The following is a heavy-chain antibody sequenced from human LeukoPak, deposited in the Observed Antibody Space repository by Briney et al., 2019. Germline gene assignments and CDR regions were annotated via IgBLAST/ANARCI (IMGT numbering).Heavy chain of an antibody. CDR3: ARDVGIGELDY. Sequence: GGSLRLSCAASGFTFSSYSMNWVRQAPGKGLEWVSSVSSSSSYIYYADSVKGRFTISRDNAKNSLYLQMNSLRAEDTAVYYCARDVGIGELDYWGQGTLVTVSS. J-gene: IGHJ4*02. D-gene: IGHD2-2*03. CDR1: GFTFSSYS. V-gene: IGHV3-21*01. CDR2: VSSSSSYI.